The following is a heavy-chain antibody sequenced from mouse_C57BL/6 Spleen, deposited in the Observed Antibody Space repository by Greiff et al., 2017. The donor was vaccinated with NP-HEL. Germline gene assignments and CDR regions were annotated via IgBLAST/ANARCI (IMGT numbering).Heavy chain of an antibody. D-gene: IGHD3-1*01. V-gene: IGHV1-9*01. J-gene: IGHJ4*01. CDR2: ILPGSGST. CDR1: GYTFTGYW. CDR3: ARSEPFGDYYAMDY. Sequence: QVQLQQSGAELMKPGASVKLSCKATGYTFTGYWIEWVKQRPGHGLEWIGEILPGSGSTNYSEKFKGKATFTADTSSNTAYMQLSSLTTEDSAIYYCARSEPFGDYYAMDYWGQGTSVTVSS.